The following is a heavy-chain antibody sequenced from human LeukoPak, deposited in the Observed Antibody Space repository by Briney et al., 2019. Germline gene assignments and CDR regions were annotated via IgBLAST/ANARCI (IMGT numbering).Heavy chain of an antibody. CDR3: ARFRVAGIDY. V-gene: IGHV4-34*01. J-gene: IGHJ4*02. Sequence: PSETLSLTCAVYGGSFSGYYWSWIRQPPGKGLEWIGEINHSGSTNYNPSLKSRVTISVDTSKNQFSLKLSSVTAADTAVYYCARFRVAGIDYWGQGNLVTVSS. D-gene: IGHD6-19*01. CDR1: GGSFSGYY. CDR2: INHSGST.